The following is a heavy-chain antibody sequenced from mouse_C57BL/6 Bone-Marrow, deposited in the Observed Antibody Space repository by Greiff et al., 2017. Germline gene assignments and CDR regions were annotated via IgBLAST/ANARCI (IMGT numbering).Heavy chain of an antibody. CDR1: GYSITSGYY. D-gene: IGHD2-4*01. J-gene: IGHJ3*01. Sequence: ESGPGLVKPSQSLSLTCSVTGYSITSGYYWNWIRQFPGNKLEWMGYISYDGSNNYNPSLKNRISITRDTSKNQFFLKLNSVTTEDTATYYCARDQGIYYDYPWFAYWGQGTLVTVSA. V-gene: IGHV3-6*01. CDR2: ISYDGSN. CDR3: ARDQGIYYDYPWFAY.